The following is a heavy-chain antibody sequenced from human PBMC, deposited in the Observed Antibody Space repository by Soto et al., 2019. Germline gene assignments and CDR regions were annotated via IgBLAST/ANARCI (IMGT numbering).Heavy chain of an antibody. CDR2: IIPIFGTA. V-gene: IGHV1-69*13. D-gene: IGHD1-26*01. CDR1: GGTFSSYA. CDR3: ASQISGSYPPPFDY. J-gene: IGHJ4*02. Sequence: SVKVSCKASGGTFSSYAISWVRQAPGQGLEWMGGIIPIFGTANYAQKFQGRVTITADESTSTAYMELSSLRSEDTAVYYCASQISGSYPPPFDYWGQGTLVTVSS.